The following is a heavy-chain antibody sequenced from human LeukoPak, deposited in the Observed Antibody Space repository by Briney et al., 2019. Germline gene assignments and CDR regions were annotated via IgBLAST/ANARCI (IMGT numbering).Heavy chain of an antibody. CDR1: GFTFSDYF. D-gene: IGHD3-10*01. Sequence: PGRSLRLSCAASGFTFSDYFMHWVRQAPGKGLEWVAVIASDGSHTFYVESVKGRFTISRDSSNNTLYLQMNSLRAEDTAVYFCARERQDTIVHSGAFDIWGQGTMVTVSS. CDR2: IASDGSHT. V-gene: IGHV3-30-3*01. J-gene: IGHJ3*02. CDR3: ARERQDTIVHSGAFDI.